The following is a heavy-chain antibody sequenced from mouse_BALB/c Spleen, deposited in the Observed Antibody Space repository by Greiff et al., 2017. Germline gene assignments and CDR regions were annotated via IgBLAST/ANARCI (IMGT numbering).Heavy chain of an antibody. CDR2: IWAGGST. J-gene: IGHJ4*01. CDR1: GFSLTSYG. Sequence: VMLVESGPGLVAPSQSLSITCTVSGFSLTSYGVHWVRQPPGKGLEWLGVIWAGGSTNYNSALMSRLSISKDNSKSQVFLKMNSLQTDDTAMYYCARERYDGAMDYWGQGTSVTVSS. CDR3: ARERYDGAMDY. V-gene: IGHV2-9*02. D-gene: IGHD2-14*01.